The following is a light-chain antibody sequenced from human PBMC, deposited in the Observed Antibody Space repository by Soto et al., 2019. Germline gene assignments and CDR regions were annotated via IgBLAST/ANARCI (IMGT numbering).Light chain of an antibody. J-gene: IGLJ1*01. Sequence: SVLTQPASVSGSPGQSITISCTGTSSDVGSYNLVSWYQQHPGKAPKLMIYEVSKRPSGVSNRFSGSKSGNTASLTISGLQAEDEADYYCCSYAGSSTPPNVFGTGTKVTVL. CDR2: EVS. CDR1: SSDVGSYNL. CDR3: CSYAGSSTPPNV. V-gene: IGLV2-23*02.